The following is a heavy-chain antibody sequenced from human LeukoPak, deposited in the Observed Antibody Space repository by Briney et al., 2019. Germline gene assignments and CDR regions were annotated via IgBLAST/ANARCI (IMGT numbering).Heavy chain of an antibody. CDR1: GFTFSRYD. CDR3: ASMSGYCSSTNCYYYFDY. D-gene: IGHD2-2*01. V-gene: IGHV3-23*01. CDR2: ISGVDGGT. Sequence: GGSLRLSCADSGFTFSRYDMSWVRQAPGKGLEWVSAISGVDGGTTYADSVKGRFTNSRDNSKNTVYLQMNSLGAEDTAVYYCASMSGYCSSTNCYYYFDYWGQGTLVTVSS. J-gene: IGHJ4*02.